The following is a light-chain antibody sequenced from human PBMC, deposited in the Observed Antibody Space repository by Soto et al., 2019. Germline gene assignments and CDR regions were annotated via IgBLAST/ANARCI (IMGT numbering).Light chain of an antibody. CDR1: QSISSW. V-gene: IGKV1-5*03. CDR3: QQYNSYSPYT. CDR2: KAS. J-gene: IGKJ2*01. Sequence: EIQMTQSPSTLSASVGDRVTITCRASQSISSWLAWYQQKPGKAPKLLIYKASSLESGVPSRFSGSGSGTEFTLTISSLQPEDFATYYCQQYNSYSPYTFGQGTKLEIK.